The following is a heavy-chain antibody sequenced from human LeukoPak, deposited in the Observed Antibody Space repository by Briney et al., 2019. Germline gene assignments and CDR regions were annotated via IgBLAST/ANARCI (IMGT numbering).Heavy chain of an antibody. D-gene: IGHD6-13*01. Sequence: PGGSLRLSCAASGFTVSSNYMSWVRQAPGKGLEWVSVIYSGGSTYYAGSVKGRFTISRDNSKNTLYLQMNSLRAEDTAVYYCARGRQSLAAAGPGYYYGMDVWGQGTTVTVSS. CDR2: IYSGGST. J-gene: IGHJ6*02. CDR3: ARGRQSLAAAGPGYYYGMDV. CDR1: GFTVSSNY. V-gene: IGHV3-53*01.